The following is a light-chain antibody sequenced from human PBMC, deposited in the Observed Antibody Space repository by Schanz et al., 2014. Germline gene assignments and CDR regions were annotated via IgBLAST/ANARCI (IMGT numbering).Light chain of an antibody. J-gene: IGLJ3*02. V-gene: IGLV2-14*03. Sequence: QSALTQPASVSGAPGQSITISCTGTSSDVGAYNYVSWYQQHPGKAPKLMIYDVTYRPSGVSNRFSGSKSGNTASLTISGLQAEDEADYYCSSHTSSNTWVFGGGTKLTVL. CDR2: DVT. CDR3: SSHTSSNTWV. CDR1: SSDVGAYNY.